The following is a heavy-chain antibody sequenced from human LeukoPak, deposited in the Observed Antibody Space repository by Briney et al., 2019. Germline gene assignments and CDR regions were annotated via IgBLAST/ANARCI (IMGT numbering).Heavy chain of an antibody. V-gene: IGHV4-39*01. J-gene: IGHJ5*02. CDR1: GGSIGSSSYY. D-gene: IGHD3-10*01. CDR3: ARLWFGESGWFDP. CDR2: IYYSGST. Sequence: SETLSLTCTVSGGSIGSSSYYWGWIRQPPGKGLELIGSIYYSGSTYYNPSLKSRVTISVDTSKNQFSLKLSSVTDADTAVYYCARLWFGESGWFDPWGQGTLVTVSS.